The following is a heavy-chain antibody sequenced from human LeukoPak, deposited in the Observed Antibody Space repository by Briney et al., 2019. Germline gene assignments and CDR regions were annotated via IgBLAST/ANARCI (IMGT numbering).Heavy chain of an antibody. J-gene: IGHJ4*02. CDR1: GFTFSSYG. D-gene: IGHD6-19*01. CDR3: ARSQWRDY. Sequence: GGSLRLSCAASGFTFSSYGMHWVRQAPGKGLEWVAVISYDGSNKYYADSVKGRFTISRDNAKNSLYLQMNSLRAGDTAVYYCARSQWRDYWGQGTLVTVSS. CDR2: ISYDGSNK. V-gene: IGHV3-30*03.